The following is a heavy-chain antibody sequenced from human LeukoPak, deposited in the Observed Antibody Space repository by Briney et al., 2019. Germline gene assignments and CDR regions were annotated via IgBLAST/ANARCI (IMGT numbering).Heavy chain of an antibody. CDR2: INSSGGST. J-gene: IGHJ3*02. Sequence: ASVKVSCKASGYTXTSYYMHGVRQAPGQGLEWMGIINSSGGSTSYAQKFQGRVTMTRDTSTSTVYMELSSLRSEDTAVYYCARDRVAGGPAAFDIWGQGTMVTVSS. D-gene: IGHD2-15*01. CDR3: ARDRVAGGPAAFDI. CDR1: GYTXTSYY. V-gene: IGHV1-46*01.